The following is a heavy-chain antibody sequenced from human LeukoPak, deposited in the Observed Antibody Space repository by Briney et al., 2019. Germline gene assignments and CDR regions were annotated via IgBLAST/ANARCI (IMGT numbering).Heavy chain of an antibody. Sequence: SETLSLTCTVSGGSISSGGYYWSWLRQHPGKGLEWIGYIYYSGSTYYNPSLKSRVTISVDTSKNQFSLKLSSVTAADTAVYYCARAGVLYGDYGDFDYWGQGTLVIVSS. CDR1: GGSISSGGYY. J-gene: IGHJ4*02. V-gene: IGHV4-31*03. D-gene: IGHD4-17*01. CDR2: IYYSGST. CDR3: ARAGVLYGDYGDFDY.